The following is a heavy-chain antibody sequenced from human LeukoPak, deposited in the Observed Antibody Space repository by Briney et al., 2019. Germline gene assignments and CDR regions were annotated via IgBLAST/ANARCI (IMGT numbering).Heavy chain of an antibody. CDR1: GFTFSSYG. J-gene: IGHJ3*02. CDR3: ARGYSYGEDAFDI. CDR2: IWYDGSNK. V-gene: IGHV3-33*01. Sequence: GGSLRLSCAASGFTFSSYGMHWVRQAPGKGLEWVAVIWYDGSNKYYADSVKGRFTISRDNSKNTLYLQMNSLRAEDTAVYYCARGYSYGEDAFDIWGQGTMVTVSS. D-gene: IGHD5-18*01.